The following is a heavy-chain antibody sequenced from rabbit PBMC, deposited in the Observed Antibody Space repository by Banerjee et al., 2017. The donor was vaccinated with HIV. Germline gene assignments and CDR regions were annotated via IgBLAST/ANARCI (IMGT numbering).Heavy chain of an antibody. CDR1: GFSFSSSYY. V-gene: IGHV1S45*01. D-gene: IGHD6-1*01. J-gene: IGHJ4*01. CDR3: AREGVYPHGDAGAAYTSFNL. CDR2: IYAGKGST. Sequence: QEQLEESGGDLVKPEGSLTLTCTASGFSFSSSYYMSWVRQAPGKGLEWIGIIYAGKGSTDYASWVNGRFTISSDNAQNTVDLQMNSLTAADTATYFCAREGVYPHGDAGAAYTSFNLWGQGTLVTVS.